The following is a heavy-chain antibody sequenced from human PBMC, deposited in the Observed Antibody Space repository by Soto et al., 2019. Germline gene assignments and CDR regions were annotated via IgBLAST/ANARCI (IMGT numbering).Heavy chain of an antibody. J-gene: IGHJ1*01. CDR1: GFTFSSYA. Sequence: VGSLRLSCAASGFTFSSYAMSWVRQAPGKGLEWVSAISGSGGSTYYADSVKGRFTISGDNSKNTLYLQMNSLRAEDTAVYYCAKLNDQYSSGWFPHWGQGTLVTVSS. V-gene: IGHV3-23*01. D-gene: IGHD6-19*01. CDR2: ISGSGGST. CDR3: AKLNDQYSSGWFPH.